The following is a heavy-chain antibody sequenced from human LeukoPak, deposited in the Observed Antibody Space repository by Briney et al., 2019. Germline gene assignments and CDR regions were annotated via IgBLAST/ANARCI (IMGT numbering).Heavy chain of an antibody. V-gene: IGHV3-74*01. J-gene: IGHJ6*03. Sequence: GGSLRLSCAASGFTFSGYWMHWVRQAPGKGLEWVSRIKTDGSTTNCADSVKGRFIISRDNAKNTLYLQMNSLRAEDTAVYYCARATPDYDFWSGYFNYYYYYMDVWGKGTTVTVSS. CDR1: GFTFSGYW. CDR3: ARATPDYDFWSGYFNYYYYYMDV. D-gene: IGHD3-3*01. CDR2: IKTDGSTT.